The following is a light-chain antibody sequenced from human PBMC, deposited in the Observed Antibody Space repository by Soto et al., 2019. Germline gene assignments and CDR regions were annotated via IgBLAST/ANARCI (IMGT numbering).Light chain of an antibody. Sequence: QSLLTQPPSVSGAPGQRVTISCTGSSSNIGAGYDVHWYQQLPGTAPKLLIYGNSNRPSGVPDRFSGSKSGTSASLAITGLQAEDEADYYCQSSDSSLSRVFGGGTKLTVL. CDR1: SSNIGAGYD. J-gene: IGLJ2*01. CDR3: QSSDSSLSRV. CDR2: GNS. V-gene: IGLV1-40*01.